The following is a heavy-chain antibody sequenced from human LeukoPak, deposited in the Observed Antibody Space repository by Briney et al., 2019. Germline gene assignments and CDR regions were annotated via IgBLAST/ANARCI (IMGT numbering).Heavy chain of an antibody. V-gene: IGHV1-69*05. CDR3: ARDPRRQLALYNWFDP. CDR1: GGTFSSYA. CDR2: IIPIFGTA. D-gene: IGHD1-1*01. Sequence: WASVKVSCKASGGTFSSYAISWARQAPGQGLEWMGGIIPIFGTANYAQKFQGRVTITTDESTSTAYMELSSLRSEDTAVYYCARDPRRQLALYNWFDPWGQGTLVTVSS. J-gene: IGHJ5*02.